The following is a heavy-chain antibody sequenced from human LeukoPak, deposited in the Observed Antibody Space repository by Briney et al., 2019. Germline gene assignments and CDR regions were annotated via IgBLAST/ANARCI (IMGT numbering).Heavy chain of an antibody. CDR2: IYTNGGT. V-gene: IGHV4-4*07. D-gene: IGHD6-13*01. Sequence: PSETLSLTCSVSGASISSYYWSWIRQPAGKGLEWIGRIYTNGGTNYNPSLKSRVTIPLDTSRNHFSLKLSSVTAADTAVYYCARDGRQQVAQDWFDPWGQGTLVTVSS. CDR3: ARDGRQQVAQDWFDP. J-gene: IGHJ5*02. CDR1: GASISSYY.